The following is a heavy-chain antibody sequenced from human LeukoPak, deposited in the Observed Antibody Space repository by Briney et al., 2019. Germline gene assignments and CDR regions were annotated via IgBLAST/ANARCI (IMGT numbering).Heavy chain of an antibody. J-gene: IGHJ4*02. CDR1: GYTFTSYG. CDR2: STVTMVT. V-gene: IGHV1-18*04. D-gene: IGHD6-19*01. CDR3: ARGPGIAVAGVFDY. Sequence: ASVKVSCKASGYTFTSYGINWVRQPLDKGLSGWGGSTVTMVTNYVQKMQGRVTMTTDTSTNTAYMELRNLTSDDTAVYYCARGPGIAVAGVFDYWGQGSLVTVSS.